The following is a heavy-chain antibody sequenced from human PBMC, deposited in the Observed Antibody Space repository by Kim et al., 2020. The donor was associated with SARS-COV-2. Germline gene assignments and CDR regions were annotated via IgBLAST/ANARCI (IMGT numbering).Heavy chain of an antibody. V-gene: IGHV3-74*01. CDR3: ATSTDNWYFDL. Sequence: GGSLRLSCAASGFTFSSYWMHWVRQAPGKGLVWVSRIHSDGSSTSYADSVKGRFTISRDNAKNTLYLQMNSLRAEDTAVYYCATSTDNWYFDLWGRGTLVTVSS. CDR2: IHSDGSST. CDR1: GFTFSSYW. J-gene: IGHJ2*01. D-gene: IGHD4-17*01.